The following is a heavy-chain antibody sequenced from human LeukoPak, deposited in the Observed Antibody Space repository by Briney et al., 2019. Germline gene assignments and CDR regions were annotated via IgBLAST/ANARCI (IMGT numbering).Heavy chain of an antibody. D-gene: IGHD2-8*01. CDR3: ALYAPEIWFHP. CDR1: GYSFTNYW. CDR2: IQPDDSDT. V-gene: IGHV5-51*01. Sequence: GESLKISCKGSGYSFTNYWIGWVRQRPGKGLEWMAIIQPDDSDTRYIPSFQGQVTVSADKSVNTAYLRWDSLKASDTAMYYCALYAPEIWFHPRGQGTLVTVSS. J-gene: IGHJ5*02.